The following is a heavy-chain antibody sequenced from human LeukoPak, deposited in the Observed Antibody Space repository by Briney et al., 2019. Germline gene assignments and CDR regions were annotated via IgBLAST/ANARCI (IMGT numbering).Heavy chain of an antibody. V-gene: IGHV3-21*01. CDR2: ISSSSSYI. CDR1: GFNFRSYS. CDR3: AKGPYSSGWYGGYFDY. Sequence: GGSLRLSCAASGFNFRSYSMNRVRQAPAKGLEWVSSISSSSSYIYYADSVKGRFTVSRENVKNSLYLQMNSLRAEDTAVYYCAKGPYSSGWYGGYFDYWGQGTLVTVSS. J-gene: IGHJ4*02. D-gene: IGHD6-19*01.